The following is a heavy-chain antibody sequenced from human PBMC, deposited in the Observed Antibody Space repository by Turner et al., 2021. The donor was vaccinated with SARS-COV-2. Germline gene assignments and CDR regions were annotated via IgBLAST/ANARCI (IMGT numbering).Heavy chain of an antibody. J-gene: IGHJ4*02. CDR2: IYYSGST. Sequence: QLQLQESGPGLVKHSETLSLTCTVSGGSISSSSYYWGWIRQPPGKGLEWIGSIYYSGSTYYNPSLKSRVTISVDTSKNQFYLKLSSVTAADTAVYYCARLDYDSSGYYSSGFDYWGQGTLVTVSS. CDR3: ARLDYDSSGYYSSGFDY. V-gene: IGHV4-39*01. D-gene: IGHD3-22*01. CDR1: GGSISSSSYY.